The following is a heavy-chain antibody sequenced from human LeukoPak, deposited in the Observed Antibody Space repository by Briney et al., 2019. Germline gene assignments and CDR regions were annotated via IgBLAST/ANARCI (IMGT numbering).Heavy chain of an antibody. CDR3: ARVGYCSGSGCEGRDWFDP. J-gene: IGHJ5*02. CDR2: ISSSSSTI. CDR1: GFTFSSYR. D-gene: IGHD2-15*01. V-gene: IGHV3-48*04. Sequence: GGSLRLSCAASGFTFSSYRMNWVRQAPGKGLEWVSYISSSSSTIYYADSVKGRFTISRDNAKNSLYLQMNSLRVEDTAVYYCARVGYCSGSGCEGRDWFDPWGQGILVTVSS.